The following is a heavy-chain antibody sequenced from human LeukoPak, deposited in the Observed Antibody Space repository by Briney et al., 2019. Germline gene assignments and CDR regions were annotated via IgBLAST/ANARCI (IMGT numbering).Heavy chain of an antibody. V-gene: IGHV3-33*01. CDR3: AMCIAAAGTRRDYYYYGMDV. D-gene: IGHD6-13*01. CDR2: IWYDGSNK. J-gene: IGHJ6*04. CDR1: GFTLSSYG. Sequence: GRSLRLSCAASGFTLSSYGMHWVRQAPGKGLEWVAVIWYDGSNKYYADSVKGRFTISRDNSKNTLYLQMNSLRAEDTAVYYCAMCIAAAGTRRDYYYYGMDVWGKGTTVTVSS.